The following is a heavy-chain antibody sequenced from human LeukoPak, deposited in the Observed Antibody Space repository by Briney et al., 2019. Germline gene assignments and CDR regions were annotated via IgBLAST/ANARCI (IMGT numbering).Heavy chain of an antibody. CDR1: GGTFSSYA. V-gene: IGHV1-69*06. CDR3: ASTAAPVLRYFDSNFDY. CDR2: IIPIFGTA. J-gene: IGHJ4*02. Sequence: SVKVSCKASGGTFSSYAISWVRQAPGQGPEWMGGIIPIFGTANYAQKFQGRVTITADKSTSTAYMELSSLRSEDTAVYYCASTAAPVLRYFDSNFDYWGQGTLVIVSS. D-gene: IGHD3-9*01.